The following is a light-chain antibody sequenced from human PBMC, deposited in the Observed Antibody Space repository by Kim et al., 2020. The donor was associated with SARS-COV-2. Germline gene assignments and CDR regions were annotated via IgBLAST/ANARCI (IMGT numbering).Light chain of an antibody. V-gene: IGLV2-8*01. CDR2: EVS. CDR1: SRDIGAYKY. CDR3: SSYAGDNNLI. J-gene: IGLJ2*01. Sequence: QSALTQPPSASGSPGQSVTISCTGTSRDIGAYKYVCWYQQHPGKPPRLMISEVSKRPSGVPDRFSGSKSGNTASLTVSGLQPEDESDYYCSSYAGDNNLIFGSGTQLTVL.